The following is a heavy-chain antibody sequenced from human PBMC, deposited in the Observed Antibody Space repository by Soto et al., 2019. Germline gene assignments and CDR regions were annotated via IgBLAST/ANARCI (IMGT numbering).Heavy chain of an antibody. J-gene: IGHJ6*03. V-gene: IGHV4-39*01. Sequence: LSLTCTFSGGSISSSSYYWGWIRQPPGKGLEWIGSIYYSGSTYYNPSLKSRVTISVDTSKNQFSLKLSSVTAADTAVYYCARQGRFLEWLFVAYYYYMDVWGKGTTVTVSS. CDR1: GGSISSSSYY. CDR3: ARQGRFLEWLFVAYYYYMDV. CDR2: IYYSGST. D-gene: IGHD3-3*01.